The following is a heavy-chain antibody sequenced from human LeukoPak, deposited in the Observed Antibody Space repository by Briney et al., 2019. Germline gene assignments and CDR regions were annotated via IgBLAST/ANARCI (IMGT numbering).Heavy chain of an antibody. CDR3: AKARDYDFWSGYYTDFDY. V-gene: IGHV3-30*02. CDR2: IRYDGSNK. Sequence: GGSLRLSCAASGFTFSSYGMHWVRQAPGKGLEWVAFIRYDGSNKYYADSVKGRFTISRDNSKNTLYLQMNSLRAEDTAVYYCAKARDYDFWSGYYTDFDYWGQGTLVTVSS. J-gene: IGHJ4*02. D-gene: IGHD3-3*01. CDR1: GFTFSSYG.